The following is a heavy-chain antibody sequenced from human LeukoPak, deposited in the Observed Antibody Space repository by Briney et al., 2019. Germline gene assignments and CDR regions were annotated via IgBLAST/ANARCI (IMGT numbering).Heavy chain of an antibody. CDR3: ARGLGSSSLGFDY. CDR1: GDAPNTYA. D-gene: IGHD6-6*01. CDR2: VIPVVDTT. Sequence: ASVKVSCKIYGDAPNTYAITWVRQAHGQGLEWMGEVIPVVDTTNYAPNFQGRVTITTDESTSTAYMEMTRLTSEDPAVYYCARGLGSSSLGFDYWGQGTLVTVSS. V-gene: IGHV1-69*05. J-gene: IGHJ4*02.